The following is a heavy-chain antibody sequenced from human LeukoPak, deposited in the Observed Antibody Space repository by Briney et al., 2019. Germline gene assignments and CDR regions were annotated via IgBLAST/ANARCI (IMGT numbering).Heavy chain of an antibody. J-gene: IGHJ4*02. CDR3: ARAPPGEYQLHY. Sequence: VSVKVSCKASGYTFTGYYMHWVRQAPGQGLEWMGWINPNSGGTNYAQKFQGRVTMTRDTSISTAYMELSRLRSDDTAVYYCARAPPGEYQLHYWGQGTLVTVSS. CDR1: GYTFTGYY. CDR2: INPNSGGT. V-gene: IGHV1-2*02. D-gene: IGHD2-2*01.